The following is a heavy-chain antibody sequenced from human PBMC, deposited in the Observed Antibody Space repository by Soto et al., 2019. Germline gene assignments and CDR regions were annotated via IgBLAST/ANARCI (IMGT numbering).Heavy chain of an antibody. CDR2: IYWDADK. Sequence: QITLKESGPTLVKPTQTLTLTCTFSGFSLSTSGVGVGWIRQPPGKALEWLALIYWDADKRYSPSLKSRLTITKDTSKKQVVLTMTNMDPVDTATYYCAHLYDSSCYCAYWGQGTLVTVSS. D-gene: IGHD3-22*01. CDR1: GFSLSTSGVG. V-gene: IGHV2-5*02. J-gene: IGHJ4*02. CDR3: AHLYDSSCYCAY.